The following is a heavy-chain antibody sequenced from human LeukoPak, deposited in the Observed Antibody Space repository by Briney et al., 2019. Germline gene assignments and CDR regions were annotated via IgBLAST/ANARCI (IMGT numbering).Heavy chain of an antibody. CDR2: INMDGSTT. Sequence: PGGSLRLSCVASGFTLSNSWMHWVRQAPGKGLVWVSRINMDGSTTNYADSVRGRFTIPRDNAKNTLHLQMNSLRAEDTAVYYCVRSVSVWYGFFDYWGQGTLVTLSS. V-gene: IGHV3-74*01. CDR3: VRSVSVWYGFFDY. CDR1: GFTLSNSW. D-gene: IGHD6-19*01. J-gene: IGHJ4*02.